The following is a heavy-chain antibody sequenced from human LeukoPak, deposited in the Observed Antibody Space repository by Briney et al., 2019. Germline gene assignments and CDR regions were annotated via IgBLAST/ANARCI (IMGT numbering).Heavy chain of an antibody. D-gene: IGHD2-2*01. CDR2: IKQDGSEK. V-gene: IGHV3-7*03. J-gene: IGHJ4*02. CDR3: ARADCSSTSCFQFDY. Sequence: GGSLRLSCAASGFTFSSYWMSWVRQAPGKGREWVANIKQDGSEKYYVDSVRGRFTISRDNAKNSLYLQMNSLRAEDTAVYYCARADCSSTSCFQFDYWGQGTLVTVSS. CDR1: GFTFSSYW.